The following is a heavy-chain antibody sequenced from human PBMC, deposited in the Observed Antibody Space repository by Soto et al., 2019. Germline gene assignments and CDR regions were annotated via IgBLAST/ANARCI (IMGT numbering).Heavy chain of an antibody. CDR1: GYTFTSYG. V-gene: IGHV1-18*01. D-gene: IGHD3-3*01. CDR3: ARDFWSGYYGDNWFDP. CDR2: ISAYNGNT. Sequence: QVPLVQSGAEVKKPGASVKVSCKASGYTFTSYGISWVRQAPGQGLEWMGWISAYNGNTNYAQKLQGRVTMTTDTSTSTAYMELRSLRSDDTAVYYCARDFWSGYYGDNWFDPWGQGTLVTVSS. J-gene: IGHJ5*02.